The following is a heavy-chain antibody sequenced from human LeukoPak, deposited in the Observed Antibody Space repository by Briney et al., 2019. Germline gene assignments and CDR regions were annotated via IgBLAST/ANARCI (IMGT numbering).Heavy chain of an antibody. J-gene: IGHJ4*02. V-gene: IGHV3-23*01. CDR1: GFTFSSYA. Sequence: GGSLRLSCAASGFTFSSYAMSWVRQAPGKGLEWVSGISGSGDNTYYADSVKGRFTISRDNSKNTLYVQVISLGTEDTAAYYCAKGSYYDSSGSFYFDYWGQGTLVTVSS. D-gene: IGHD3-22*01. CDR3: AKGSYYDSSGSFYFDY. CDR2: ISGSGDNT.